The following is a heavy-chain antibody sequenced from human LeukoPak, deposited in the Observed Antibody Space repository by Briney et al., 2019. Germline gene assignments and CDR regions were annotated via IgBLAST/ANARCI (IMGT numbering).Heavy chain of an antibody. D-gene: IGHD2-15*01. CDR1: GFTFSSYG. V-gene: IGHV3-30*18. CDR3: AKDYFVVVAATDPTPFDY. J-gene: IGHJ4*02. Sequence: GGSLRLSCAASGFTFSSYGMHWVRQAPGKGLEWVAVISYDGSNKYYADSVKGRFTISRDNSKNTLYLQMNSLRAEDTAVYYCAKDYFVVVAATDPTPFDYWGQGTLVTVSS. CDR2: ISYDGSNK.